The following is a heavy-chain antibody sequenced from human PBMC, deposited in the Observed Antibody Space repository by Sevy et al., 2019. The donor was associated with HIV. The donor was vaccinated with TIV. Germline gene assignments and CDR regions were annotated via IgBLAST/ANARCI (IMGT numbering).Heavy chain of an antibody. D-gene: IGHD1-26*01. V-gene: IGHV3-53*01. J-gene: IGHJ5*02. CDR3: AREREGGYEP. CDR1: GFTVSNNY. CDR2: IYAGGNI. Sequence: GGSLRLSCAASGFTVSNNYMSWVRQAPGKGLEWVSVIYAGGNIYYADSVKGRFTISRDNSKNTVYLQMNSLRAEDMAVYYCAREREGGYEPWGQGTLVTVSS.